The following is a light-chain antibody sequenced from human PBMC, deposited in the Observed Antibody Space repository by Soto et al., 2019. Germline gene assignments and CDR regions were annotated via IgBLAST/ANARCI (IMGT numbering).Light chain of an antibody. CDR2: KTS. J-gene: IGKJ1*01. CDR3: QQWSLYSWT. CDR1: QNIGVW. V-gene: IGKV1-5*03. Sequence: DIQMTQSPSTLSASLGDRVTIAGRASQNIGVWLAWYQQKPGKVPSLLIYKTSTLEDGVPSRFSGTGSGTDFTLTIYNLQPDDVATYYCQQWSLYSWTFGQGTKVDIK.